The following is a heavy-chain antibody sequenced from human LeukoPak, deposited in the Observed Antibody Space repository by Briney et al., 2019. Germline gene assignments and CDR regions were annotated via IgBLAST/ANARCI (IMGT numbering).Heavy chain of an antibody. J-gene: IGHJ4*02. CDR2: INHSGST. Sequence: SETLSLTCTVSGGSISSSSYYWGWIRQPPGKGLEWIGEINHSGSTNYNPSLKSRVTISVDTSKNQFSLKLRSVTAADTAVYYCARHALIGVRGVIKGYYFDYWGQGTLVTVSS. CDR3: ARHALIGVRGVIKGYYFDY. D-gene: IGHD3-10*01. V-gene: IGHV4-39*01. CDR1: GGSISSSSYY.